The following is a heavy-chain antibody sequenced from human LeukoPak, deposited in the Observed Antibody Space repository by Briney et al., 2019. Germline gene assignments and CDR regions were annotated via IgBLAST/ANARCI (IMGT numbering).Heavy chain of an antibody. D-gene: IGHD3-3*01. Sequence: SGTLSLTCAVSGGSISSSNWWSWVRQPPGKGLEWIGEINHSGSTNYNPSLKSRVTISVDTSKNQFSLKLSSVTAADTAVYYCARELRFLEWTTFDYWGQGTLVTVSS. CDR3: ARELRFLEWTTFDY. V-gene: IGHV4-4*02. CDR2: INHSGST. CDR1: GGSISSSNW. J-gene: IGHJ4*02.